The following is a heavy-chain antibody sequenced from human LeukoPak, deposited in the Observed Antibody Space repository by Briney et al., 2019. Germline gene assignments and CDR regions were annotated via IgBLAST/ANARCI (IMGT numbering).Heavy chain of an antibody. D-gene: IGHD6-13*01. CDR2: ISAENGNM. Sequence: ASVKVSCKASGGTFSSYAISWIRQAPGQGPEWMGWISAENGNMNYAQKFQGRVTMTTETSTSTVYMELRSLRSDDTAVYYCAREGQQLHDYWGQGTLVTVSS. CDR3: AREGQQLHDY. V-gene: IGHV1-18*01. J-gene: IGHJ4*02. CDR1: GGTFSSYA.